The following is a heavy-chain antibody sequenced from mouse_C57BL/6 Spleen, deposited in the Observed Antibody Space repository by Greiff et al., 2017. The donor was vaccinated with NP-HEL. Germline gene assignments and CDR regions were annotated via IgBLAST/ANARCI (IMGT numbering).Heavy chain of an antibody. D-gene: IGHD4-1*01. J-gene: IGHJ2*01. CDR2: IDPSDSYT. CDR3: AKLGRGGYFDY. V-gene: IGHV1-69*01. Sequence: VQLQQPGAELVMPGASVKLSCKASGYTFTSYWMHWVKQRPGQGLEWIGEIDPSDSYTNYNQKFKGKSTLTVDKSSSTAYMQLSSLTSEDSAVYYCAKLGRGGYFDYWGQGTTLTVSS. CDR1: GYTFTSYW.